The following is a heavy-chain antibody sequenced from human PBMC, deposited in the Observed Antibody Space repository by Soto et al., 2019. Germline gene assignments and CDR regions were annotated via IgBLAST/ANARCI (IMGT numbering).Heavy chain of an antibody. CDR2: ISYDGKQT. D-gene: IGHD3-16*01. CDR1: GVTFKDYG. J-gene: IGHJ2*01. CDR3: ARDGWGSNWYFDL. V-gene: IGHV3-30*03. Sequence: GGSLRLSCGAPGVTFKDYGMHWVRQAPGKGLEWVAVISYDGKQTYYADSVKGRFTISKDKSKRTLFLQMNSLRVDDTAVYYCARDGWGSNWYFDLWGRGTLVTIS.